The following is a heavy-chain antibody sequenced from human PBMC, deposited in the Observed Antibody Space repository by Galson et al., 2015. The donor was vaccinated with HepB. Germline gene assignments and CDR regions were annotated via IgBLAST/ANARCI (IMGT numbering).Heavy chain of an antibody. Sequence: SLRLSCAASGFSLRGYAMNWVRQAPGKGLEWVALISHDGSQKFDAAAVKGRFSISRDNSKNILYLQMNSLRPEDTAVYFCAREELNMVRGVIVKYHYGMDVWGQGTTVTVSS. CDR1: GFSLRGYA. J-gene: IGHJ6*02. CDR2: ISHDGSQK. V-gene: IGHV3-30*04. CDR3: AREELNMVRGVIVKYHYGMDV. D-gene: IGHD3-10*01.